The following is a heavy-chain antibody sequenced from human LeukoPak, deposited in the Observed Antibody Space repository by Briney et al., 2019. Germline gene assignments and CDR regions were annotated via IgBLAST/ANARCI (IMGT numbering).Heavy chain of an antibody. CDR3: ARVGVYDSSGYYVGDDY. CDR1: GYTFTGYY. V-gene: IGHV1-2*06. Sequence: ASVKVSCKASGYTFTGYYMRWVRQAPGQGLEWMGRINPNSGGTNYAQKFQGRVTMTRDTSISTAYMELSRLRSDDAAVYYCARVGVYDSSGYYVGDDYWGQGTLVTVSS. D-gene: IGHD3-22*01. CDR2: INPNSGGT. J-gene: IGHJ4*02.